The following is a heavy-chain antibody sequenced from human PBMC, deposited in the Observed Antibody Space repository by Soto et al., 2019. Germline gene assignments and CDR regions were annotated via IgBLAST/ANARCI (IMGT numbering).Heavy chain of an antibody. V-gene: IGHV5-51*01. J-gene: IGHJ6*02. D-gene: IGHD3-10*01. CDR1: GYSFTSYW. CDR3: ARQITMVRGATYGMDV. CDR2: IYPGDSDT. Sequence: LGESLKISCKGSGYSFTSYWIGWVRQMPGKGLEWMGIIYPGDSDTRYSPSFQGQVTISADKSISTAYLQWSSLKASDTAMYYCARQITMVRGATYGMDVWGQGTTVTVPS.